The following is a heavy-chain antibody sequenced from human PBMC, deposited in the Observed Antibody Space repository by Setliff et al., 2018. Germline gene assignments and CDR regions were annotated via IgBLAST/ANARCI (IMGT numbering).Heavy chain of an antibody. CDR2: IIPIFGTA. CDR3: ARATYYYDSSGYFLDAFDI. J-gene: IGHJ3*02. CDR1: GGTFSSYA. D-gene: IGHD3-22*01. Sequence: SVKVSCKGSGGTFSSYAISWVRQAPGQGLEWMGGIIPIFGTANYAQKFQGRVTITTDESTSTAYMELSGLGSEDTAVYYCARATYYYDSSGYFLDAFDIWGQGTMVTVSS. V-gene: IGHV1-69*05.